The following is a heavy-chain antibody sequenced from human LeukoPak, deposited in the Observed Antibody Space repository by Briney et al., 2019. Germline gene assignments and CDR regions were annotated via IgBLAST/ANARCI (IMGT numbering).Heavy chain of an antibody. CDR2: INTGNGNT. CDR3: ARRGYSSGCVAYFDY. Sequence: ASVKVSCKASGYTFTHYTIHWVRQAPGHRLEWMGWINTGNGNTKYSQNFQGRVTITMDTSANTAYMELSSLRSEDTAVYYCARRGYSSGCVAYFDYWGQGTLVTVSS. V-gene: IGHV1-3*04. CDR1: GYTFTHYT. D-gene: IGHD5-18*01. J-gene: IGHJ4*02.